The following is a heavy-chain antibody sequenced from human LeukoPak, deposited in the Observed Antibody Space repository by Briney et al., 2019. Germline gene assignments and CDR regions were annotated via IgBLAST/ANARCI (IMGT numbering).Heavy chain of an antibody. CDR2: INHSGST. D-gene: IGHD2-15*01. J-gene: IGHJ4*02. CDR3: ARHGESSGGSCYYRGDCYSYFDY. V-gene: IGHV4-34*01. Sequence: SETLSLTCTVSGGSISSYYWSWIRQPPGKGLEWIGEINHSGSTNYNPSLKSRVTISVDTSKNQFSLKLSSVTAADTAVYYCARHGESSGGSCYYRGDCYSYFDYWGQGTLVTVSS. CDR1: GGSISSYY.